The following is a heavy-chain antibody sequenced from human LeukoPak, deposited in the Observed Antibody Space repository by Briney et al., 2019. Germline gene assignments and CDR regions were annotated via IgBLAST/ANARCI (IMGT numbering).Heavy chain of an antibody. Sequence: SETLSLTCTGSGGSISSYHWSWLRQPAGKGLKWIGRIYTSGSTNYNPSLKRRVTMSVDTSKNQFSLKLSSVTAADTAVYYCARVRTYYDILTGYSDNAFDIWGQGTMVTVSS. CDR3: ARVRTYYDILTGYSDNAFDI. CDR2: IYTSGST. J-gene: IGHJ3*02. V-gene: IGHV4-4*07. CDR1: GGSISSYH. D-gene: IGHD3-9*01.